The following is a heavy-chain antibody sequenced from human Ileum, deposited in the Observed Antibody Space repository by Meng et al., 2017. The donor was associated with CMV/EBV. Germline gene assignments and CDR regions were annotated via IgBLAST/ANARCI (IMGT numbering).Heavy chain of an antibody. D-gene: IGHD6-6*01. CDR1: GFSLTTNVEG. CDR3: VHRYSSSSGQVS. V-gene: IGHV2-5*02. J-gene: IGHJ5*02. Sequence: QTTVKESAPTLVKPTQNLTLTCTFSGFSLTTNVEGVGWIRQPPGKALEWLALIHGGGGKQYSPSLQSRLTATRDTSKNQVVLTMTNMDPVDTATYYCVHRYSSSSGQVSWGQGTLVTVSS. CDR2: IHGGGGK.